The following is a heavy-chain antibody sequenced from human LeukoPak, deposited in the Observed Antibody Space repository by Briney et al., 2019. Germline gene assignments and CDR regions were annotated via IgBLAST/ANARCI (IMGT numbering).Heavy chain of an antibody. D-gene: IGHD6-19*01. CDR2: INSDESST. Sequence: GGSLRLSCAASGFTFSSYWMHWVRQAPGKGLVWVSHINSDESSTTYADSVKGRFTISRDNANNTLYLQMYSLRAEGTAVYYCIRAGRGWYYAFDIWGQGTMVTVSS. V-gene: IGHV3-74*01. CDR1: GFTFSSYW. J-gene: IGHJ3*02. CDR3: IRAGRGWYYAFDI.